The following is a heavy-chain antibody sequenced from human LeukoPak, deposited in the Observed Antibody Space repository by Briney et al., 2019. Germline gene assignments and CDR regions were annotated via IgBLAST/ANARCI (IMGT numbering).Heavy chain of an antibody. V-gene: IGHV3-30*04. CDR2: ISYDGSNK. Sequence: GGSLRLSCAASGFTFSSYAMHWVRQAPGKGLEWVAVISYDGSNKYYADSVKGRFTISRDNSKNTLYLQMNSLRAEDTAVYYCAKGSNSYGWDYFDYWGQGTLVTVSS. D-gene: IGHD5-18*01. CDR3: AKGSNSYGWDYFDY. J-gene: IGHJ4*02. CDR1: GFTFSSYA.